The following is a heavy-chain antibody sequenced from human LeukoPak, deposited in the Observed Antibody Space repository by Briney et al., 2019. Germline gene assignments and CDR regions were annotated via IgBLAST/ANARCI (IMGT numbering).Heavy chain of an antibody. Sequence: SETLSLTCTVSGGSISSSAYHWGWIRQPPGKGLEWIGEINHSGSTNYKPSLKSRVTISVDTSKNQFSLKLSSVTAADTAVYYCAREVAACCGYNWFDPWGQGTLVTVSS. CDR3: AREVAACCGYNWFDP. D-gene: IGHD6-6*01. V-gene: IGHV4-39*07. J-gene: IGHJ5*02. CDR2: INHSGST. CDR1: GGSISSSAYH.